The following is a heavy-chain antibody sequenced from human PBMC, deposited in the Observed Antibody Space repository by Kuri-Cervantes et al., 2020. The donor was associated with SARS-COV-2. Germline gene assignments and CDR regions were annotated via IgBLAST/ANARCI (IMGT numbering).Heavy chain of an antibody. J-gene: IGHJ4*02. V-gene: IGHV3-9*01. Sequence: SLKISCAASGFTFDDYAMHWVRQAPGKGLEWVSGISWNSGSIGYADSVKGRFTISRDNAKNSLYLQMNSLRAEGTAVYYCARKRNNYDFWSGPIYYFDYWGQGTLVTVSS. CDR2: ISWNSGSI. CDR3: ARKRNNYDFWSGPIYYFDY. D-gene: IGHD3-3*01. CDR1: GFTFDDYA.